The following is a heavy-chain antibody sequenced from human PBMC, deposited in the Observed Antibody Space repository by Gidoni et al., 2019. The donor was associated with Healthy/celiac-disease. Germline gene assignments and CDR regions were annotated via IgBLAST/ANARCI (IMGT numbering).Heavy chain of an antibody. D-gene: IGHD3-22*01. Sequence: QVQLQESGPGLVKPSETLSLTCTVSGGSISSYYWSWIRQPPGKGLEWIGYIYYSGSTNYNPSLKSRVTISVDTSKNQFSLKLSSVTAADTAVYYCAREELYDSSGYYLNWFDPWGQGTLVTVSS. CDR3: AREELYDSSGYYLNWFDP. J-gene: IGHJ5*02. V-gene: IGHV4-59*01. CDR1: GGSISSYY. CDR2: IYYSGST.